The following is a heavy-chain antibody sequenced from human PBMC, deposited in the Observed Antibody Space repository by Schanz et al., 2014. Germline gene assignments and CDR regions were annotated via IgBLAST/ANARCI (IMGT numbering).Heavy chain of an antibody. CDR2: ISYDGSNK. V-gene: IGHV3-30-3*01. CDR1: GFTFRDYY. Sequence: VQLLESGGGLVQPGGSLRLSCAASGFTFRDYYMSWIRQAPGKGLEWVAVISYDGSNKYYADSVKGRFTISRDNSKNTLDLQMNTLRAEDTAVYYCAKDSTHIDIVLVPTAIDDWGQGTLGTVSS. J-gene: IGHJ4*02. CDR3: AKDSTHIDIVLVPTAIDD. D-gene: IGHD2-2*01.